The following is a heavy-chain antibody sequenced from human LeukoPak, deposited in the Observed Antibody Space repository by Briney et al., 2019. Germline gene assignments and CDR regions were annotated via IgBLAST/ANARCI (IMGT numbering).Heavy chain of an antibody. Sequence: VGSLRLSCAASGFSFRSYFMYWVRQAPGKGLVWVSRINTDGRDTEYADPVKGRFTISRDNAKNTLYMQMNSLREEDTAVYYCVAYNWNYPDYWGQGTLVTVSS. D-gene: IGHD1-7*01. CDR2: INTDGRDT. V-gene: IGHV3-74*03. CDR1: GFSFRSYF. CDR3: VAYNWNYPDY. J-gene: IGHJ4*02.